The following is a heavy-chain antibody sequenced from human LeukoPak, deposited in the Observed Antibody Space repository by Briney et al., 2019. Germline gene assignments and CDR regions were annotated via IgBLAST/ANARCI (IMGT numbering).Heavy chain of an antibody. D-gene: IGHD3/OR15-3a*01. J-gene: IGHJ4*02. CDR1: GGSISTYY. CDR3: ARSHSVWTSFDY. V-gene: IGHV4-59*01. CDR2: IYYSGST. Sequence: PSETLSLTCSVSGGSISTYYWSWIRQPPGKGLEWIGYIYYSGSTNYNPSLKSRVTISVDTSKNQFSLKLSSVTAADTAVYYCARSHSVWTSFDYWGQGTLVTVSS.